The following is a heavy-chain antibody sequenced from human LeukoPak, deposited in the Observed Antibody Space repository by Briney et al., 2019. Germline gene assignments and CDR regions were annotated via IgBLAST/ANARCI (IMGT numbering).Heavy chain of an antibody. J-gene: IGHJ4*02. CDR3: ARHSYYYDSSGYYYFDY. V-gene: IGHV3-21*04. Sequence: PGGSLRLSCAASGFTFSSYSMNWVRQAPGKGLEWVSSISSSSSYIYYADSVKGRFTISRDNAKNSLYLQMNSLRAEDTAVYYCARHSYYYDSSGYYYFDYWGQGTLVTVSS. CDR2: ISSSSSYI. CDR1: GFTFSSYS. D-gene: IGHD3-22*01.